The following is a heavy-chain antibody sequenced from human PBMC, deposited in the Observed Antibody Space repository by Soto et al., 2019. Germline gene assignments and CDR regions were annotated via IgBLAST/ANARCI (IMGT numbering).Heavy chain of an antibody. CDR1: GYTFTNYW. Sequence: GESLKISCEASGYTFTNYWIGWVRQMPGTGLEWMGIIYPRDSDTRYSPSFQDQVTMSVDKSIGTAYPQWSSLKASDTAMYYCVRHYGKIESSVGPTSFDYWGQGTLVTVYS. CDR2: IYPRDSDT. D-gene: IGHD3-10*01. J-gene: IGHJ4*02. V-gene: IGHV5-51*01. CDR3: VRHYGKIESSVGPTSFDY.